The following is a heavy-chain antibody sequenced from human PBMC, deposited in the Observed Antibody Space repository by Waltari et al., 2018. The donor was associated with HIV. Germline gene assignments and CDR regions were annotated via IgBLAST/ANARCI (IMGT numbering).Heavy chain of an antibody. Sequence: DVQLEESGGGLVQPGGSLRLSCAASGFTFNTFGFNWVRQAPGKGLEWVSYISTIGRPIYYADSVKGRFTISRDDAKNSLYLEMNSLRADDTAVYYCARESYYYDSSGYPLAYWGQGILVTVSS. CDR2: ISTIGRPI. CDR1: GFTFNTFG. V-gene: IGHV3-48*04. D-gene: IGHD3-22*01. J-gene: IGHJ4*02. CDR3: ARESYYYDSSGYPLAY.